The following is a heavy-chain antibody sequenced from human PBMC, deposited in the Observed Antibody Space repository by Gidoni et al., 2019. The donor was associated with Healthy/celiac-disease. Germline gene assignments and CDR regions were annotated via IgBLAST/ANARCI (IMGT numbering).Heavy chain of an antibody. CDR3: ARSHDYSKRSWFDP. J-gene: IGHJ5*02. V-gene: IGHV4-39*01. CDR2: ST. D-gene: IGHD4-4*01. Sequence: STYYNPSLKSRVTISVDTSKNQFSLKLSSVTAADTAVYYCARSHDYSKRSWFDPWGQGTLVTVSS.